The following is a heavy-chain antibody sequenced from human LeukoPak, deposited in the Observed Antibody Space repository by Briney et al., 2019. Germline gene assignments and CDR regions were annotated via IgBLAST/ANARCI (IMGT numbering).Heavy chain of an antibody. CDR2: IHYSGYT. D-gene: IGHD3-22*01. Sequence: SSETLSLTCTVSGGSISGYYWSWIRQPPGKGLEWIGYIHYSGYTSYNPSLMSRVTISVDTSKNQFSLKLRSVTAADTAVYYCARSSDTSGFYYYFDYWGQGTLVTVSS. CDR3: ARSSDTSGFYYYFDY. V-gene: IGHV4-59*01. CDR1: GGSISGYY. J-gene: IGHJ4*02.